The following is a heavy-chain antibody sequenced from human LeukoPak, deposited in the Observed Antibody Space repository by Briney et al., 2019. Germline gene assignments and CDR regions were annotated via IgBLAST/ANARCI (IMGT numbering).Heavy chain of an antibody. J-gene: IGHJ3*02. V-gene: IGHV4-59*01. CDR2: IYYSGST. Sequence: PSETLSLTCAVYGGSFSGYYWSWIRQPPGKGLEWIGYIYYSGSTNYNPSLKSRVTISVDTSKNQFSLKLSSVTAADTAVYYCARGIWTNAFDIWGQGTMVTVSS. CDR1: GGSFSGYY. D-gene: IGHD3/OR15-3a*01. CDR3: ARGIWTNAFDI.